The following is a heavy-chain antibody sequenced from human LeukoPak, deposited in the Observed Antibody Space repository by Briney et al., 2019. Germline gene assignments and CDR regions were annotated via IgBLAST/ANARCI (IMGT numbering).Heavy chain of an antibody. CDR3: AWGRSSTYSFYGDY. Sequence: QPGGSLRLSCAPSGITFSGYCMTWIRQAPGKRPEWVANINQDGSETYYVDSVKGRFTISRDNAKNSLYLQMNSLRAEDTAVFYSAWGRSSTYSFYGDYWCQGHLVTVSS. J-gene: IGHJ4*02. D-gene: IGHD2-2*01. CDR1: GITFSGYC. CDR2: INQDGSET. V-gene: IGHV3-7*04.